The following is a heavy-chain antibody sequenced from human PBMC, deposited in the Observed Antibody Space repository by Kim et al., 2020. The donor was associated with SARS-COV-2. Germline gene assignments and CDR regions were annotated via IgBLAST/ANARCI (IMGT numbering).Heavy chain of an antibody. CDR2: IDPSDSYT. CDR3: ARQEINCSGGSCYSEFDY. J-gene: IGHJ4*02. CDR1: GYSFTSYW. V-gene: IGHV5-10-1*01. D-gene: IGHD2-15*01. Sequence: GESLKISCKGSGYSFTSYWISWVRQMPGKGLEWMGRIDPSDSYTNYSPSFQGHVTISADKSISTAYLQWSSLKASDTAMYYCARQEINCSGGSCYSEFDYWRQGTLVTVSS.